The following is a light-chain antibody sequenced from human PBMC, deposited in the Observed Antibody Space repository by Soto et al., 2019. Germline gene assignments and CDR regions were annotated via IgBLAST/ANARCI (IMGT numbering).Light chain of an antibody. CDR3: QQSYSSPPWT. Sequence: DIQMTQSPSSLSASVGDRVTISCRASQPISTFLNCYQQKPGTAPRLLIYRAYSVKSEVPQRFSGSGSGRDFTLTISSLRPEDIATYFCQQSYSSPPWTFGQGPRWIS. CDR1: QPISTF. CDR2: RAY. J-gene: IGKJ1*01. V-gene: IGKV1-39*01.